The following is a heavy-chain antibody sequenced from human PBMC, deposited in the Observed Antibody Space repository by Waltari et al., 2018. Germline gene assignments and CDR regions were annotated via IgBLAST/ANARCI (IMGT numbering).Heavy chain of an antibody. CDR1: GYTFTSYD. Sequence: QVQLVQSGAEVKKPGASVKVSCKASGYTFTSYDINWVRQATGQGLEWMGWMNPNSGNTGYAQKFQGRVTITRNTSISTAYMGLSSLRSEDTAVYYCARGRPSTYSSGWRTDFDYWGQGTLVTVSS. J-gene: IGHJ4*02. D-gene: IGHD6-19*01. CDR3: ARGRPSTYSSGWRTDFDY. CDR2: MNPNSGNT. V-gene: IGHV1-8*03.